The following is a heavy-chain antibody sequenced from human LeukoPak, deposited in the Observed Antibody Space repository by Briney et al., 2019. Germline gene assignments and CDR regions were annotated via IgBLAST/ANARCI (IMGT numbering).Heavy chain of an antibody. D-gene: IGHD3-10*01. CDR3: ARVVRGYYGSGNYANDY. CDR1: GFIFSSHG. V-gene: IGHV3-30*02. Sequence: PGGSLRLSCVTSGFIFSSHGMHWVRQAPGKGLECVASARHDGIDRYYSESVKGRFTISKDNTKNTLFLYMNSLRPEDTAVYYCARVVRGYYGSGNYANDYWGQGTLVTVSS. CDR2: ARHDGIDR. J-gene: IGHJ4*02.